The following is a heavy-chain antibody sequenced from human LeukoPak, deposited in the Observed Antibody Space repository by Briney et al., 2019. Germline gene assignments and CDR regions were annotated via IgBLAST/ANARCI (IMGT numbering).Heavy chain of an antibody. CDR3: ASFGGTRVFDY. CDR1: GGSFSGYY. V-gene: IGHV4-34*01. J-gene: IGHJ4*02. D-gene: IGHD2-15*01. Sequence: SETPSLTCAVYGGSFSGYYWSWIRQPPGKGLEWIGEINHSGSTNYNPSLKSRVTISADTSKNQFSLKLSSVTAADTAVYYCASFGGTRVFDYWGQGTLVTVSS. CDR2: INHSGST.